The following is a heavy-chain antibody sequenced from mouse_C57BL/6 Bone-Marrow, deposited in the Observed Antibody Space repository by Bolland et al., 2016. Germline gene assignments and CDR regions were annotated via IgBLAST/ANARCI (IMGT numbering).Heavy chain of an antibody. D-gene: IGHD1-1*01. CDR3: TRQVVYYGSFYFDY. CDR2: T. V-gene: IGHV6-6*01. J-gene: IGHJ2*01. Sequence: TYYAESVKGRFTISRDDSKSSVYLQMNSLRAEDTGIYYCTRQVVYYGSFYFDYWGQGTT.